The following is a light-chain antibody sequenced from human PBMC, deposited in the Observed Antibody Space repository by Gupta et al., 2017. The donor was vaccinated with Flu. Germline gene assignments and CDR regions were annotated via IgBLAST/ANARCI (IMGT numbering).Light chain of an antibody. V-gene: IGKV1-39*01. J-gene: IGKJ3*01. Sequence: DSQMTLSPSSLYASIGDRVTITCRASQSINNYLNWYQQKPGKAPKRLIHGESIMQSGVPSRCSGIRSGTEVTPTISSLQPDEVATYYCQQRHSSPFTFGRVTKVDIK. CDR3: QQRHSSPFT. CDR1: QSINNY. CDR2: GES.